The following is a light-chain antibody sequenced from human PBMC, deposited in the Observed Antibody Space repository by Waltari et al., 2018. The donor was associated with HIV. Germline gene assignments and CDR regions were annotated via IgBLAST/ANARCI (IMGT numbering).Light chain of an antibody. V-gene: IGKV4-1*01. CDR2: WAT. CDR1: QSLFYSSNNKNY. Sequence: DIVMTQSPDSLTVSLGERATINCRSSQSLFYSSNNKNYFGWYQQRPGQPPKLLTFWATNREVGVPYRFTGRGSGKNFPPTNTRLQGEDVAIYFWLQYFSVPYTFGQGTRLEIK. CDR3: LQYFSVPYT. J-gene: IGKJ2*01.